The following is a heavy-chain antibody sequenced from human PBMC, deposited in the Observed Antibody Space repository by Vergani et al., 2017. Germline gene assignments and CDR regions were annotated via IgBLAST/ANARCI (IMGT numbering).Heavy chain of an antibody. Sequence: QVQLHESGPGLVKPSETLSLICSVSGVSMQSGSFYWTWMPQTAGRRLEWMGRAYPSGTTNYNPSLNRRVTIVVDKSKNLFSLRLNSVTAADTAVYYCARGETRTDWFDPWGQGTLVTVSS. CDR2: AYPSGTT. V-gene: IGHV4-61*02. CDR1: GVSMQSGSFY. J-gene: IGHJ5*02. D-gene: IGHD3/OR15-3a*01. CDR3: ARGETRTDWFDP.